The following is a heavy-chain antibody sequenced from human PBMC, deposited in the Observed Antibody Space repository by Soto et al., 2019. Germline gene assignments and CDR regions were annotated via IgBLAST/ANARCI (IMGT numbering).Heavy chain of an antibody. V-gene: IGHV3-23*01. CDR2: ISGSGGST. CDR3: AKVSNCDFWSGYAFDI. Sequence: GGSLRLSCAASGFTFSSYAMSWVRQAPGKGLEWVSAISGSGGSTYYADSVKGRFTISRANSKNTLYLQMNSLRAEDTAVYYCAKVSNCDFWSGYAFDIWGQGTMVTVSS. CDR1: GFTFSSYA. J-gene: IGHJ3*02. D-gene: IGHD3-3*01.